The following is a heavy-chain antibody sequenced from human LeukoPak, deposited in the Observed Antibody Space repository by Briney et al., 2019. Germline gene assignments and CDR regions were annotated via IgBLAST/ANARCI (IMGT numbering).Heavy chain of an antibody. D-gene: IGHD2-2*01. CDR3: ARSATSTSEAFDY. J-gene: IGHJ4*02. Sequence: SETLSLTCTVSGGSISSYYWSWIRQPPGKGLEWIGYIYYSGCTNYNPSLKSRVTISVDTSKNQFSLKLSSVTAADTAVYYCARSATSTSEAFDYWGQGTLVTVSS. CDR2: IYYSGCT. V-gene: IGHV4-59*01. CDR1: GGSISSYY.